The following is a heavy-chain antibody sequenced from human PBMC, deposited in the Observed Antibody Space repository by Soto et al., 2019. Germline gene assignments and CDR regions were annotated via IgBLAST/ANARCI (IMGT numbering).Heavy chain of an antibody. Sequence: EVQLMESGGGLVKPGGSLRLSCAASGFTFSIYSMNWVRQAPGKGLEWVSSISSSSSYIYYADSVKGRFTISRDNAKNSLYLQMNSLRAEDTAVYYCARAPGKQWLDLGMDVWGQGTTVTVSS. D-gene: IGHD6-19*01. J-gene: IGHJ6*02. V-gene: IGHV3-21*01. CDR2: ISSSSSYI. CDR1: GFTFSIYS. CDR3: ARAPGKQWLDLGMDV.